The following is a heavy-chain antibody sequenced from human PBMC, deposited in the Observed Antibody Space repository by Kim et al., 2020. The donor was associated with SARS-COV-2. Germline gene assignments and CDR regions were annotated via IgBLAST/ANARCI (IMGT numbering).Heavy chain of an antibody. V-gene: IGHV3-49*03. CDR3: SRDWAPPFDY. CDR1: GFTFGDYA. Sequence: GGSLRLSCTAFGFTFGDYAMSWFRQAPGKGLVWVGLIRSKAYGEATEYAASVKGRFTISRDDAKSIAYLQMNSLRTEDTAVYYCSRDWAPPFDYWGQGTLRTVSP. CDR2: IRSKAYGEAT. D-gene: IGHD3-16*01. J-gene: IGHJ4*02.